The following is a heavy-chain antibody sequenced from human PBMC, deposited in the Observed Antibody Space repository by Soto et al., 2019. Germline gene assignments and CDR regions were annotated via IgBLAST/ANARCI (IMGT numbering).Heavy chain of an antibody. J-gene: IGHJ5*02. CDR1: GYSISSGYY. Sequence: SETLSLTCAVSGYSISSGYYWGWLRQPPGKGLEWIGSIYHGGSTYYNPSLNSRVTLSIDMTNNHVSLILNSVTAADTAVYYCARGGDGYNYVWFDPWGQGTLVTVS. V-gene: IGHV4-38-2*01. CDR2: IYHGGST. CDR3: ARGGDGYNYVWFDP. D-gene: IGHD5-12*01.